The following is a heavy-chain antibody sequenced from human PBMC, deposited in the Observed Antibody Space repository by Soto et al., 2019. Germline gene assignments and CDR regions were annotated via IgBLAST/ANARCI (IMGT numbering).Heavy chain of an antibody. CDR1: GGSFSGYY. CDR3: ARGGPLLRYFDWLSEYYYGMDV. V-gene: IGHV4-34*01. Sequence: PSETLYLTCAVYGGSFSGYYWSWIRQPPGKGLEWIGEINHSGSTNYNPSLKSRVTISVDTSKKQFSLKLSSVTAADKDVYYCARGGPLLRYFDWLSEYYYGMDVWGQGNTGTV. CDR2: INHSGST. D-gene: IGHD3-9*01. J-gene: IGHJ6*02.